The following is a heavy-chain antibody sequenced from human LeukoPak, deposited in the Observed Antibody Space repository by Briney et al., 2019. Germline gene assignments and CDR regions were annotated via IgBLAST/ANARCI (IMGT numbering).Heavy chain of an antibody. CDR1: GFPFSSYY. CDR3: VRENHGSFDY. V-gene: IGHV3-21*01. Sequence: GGSLRLSCASSGFPFSSYYVNWVRQAPGEGLEWVSCISSRSTYIFYSDSVRGRFAISRDDARNSLHLQLNSLRAEDTAVYYCVRENHGSFDYWGQGSLVTVSS. J-gene: IGHJ4*02. D-gene: IGHD1-14*01. CDR2: ISSRSTYI.